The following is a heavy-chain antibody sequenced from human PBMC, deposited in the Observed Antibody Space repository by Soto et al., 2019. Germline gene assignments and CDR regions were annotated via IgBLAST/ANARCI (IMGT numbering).Heavy chain of an antibody. V-gene: IGHV5-51*01. CDR1: GYSFTNYW. CDR2: IYPADSDT. J-gene: IGHJ4*02. CDR3: ARYAPGNPFDY. Sequence: GESLKISCKGSGYSFTNYWIGWVRQMPGKGLEWMGIIYPADSDTRYSPSFQGQVTFSADKSITTAYLQWSSLEASDTAIYYCARYAPGNPFDYWGQGTLVTVSS.